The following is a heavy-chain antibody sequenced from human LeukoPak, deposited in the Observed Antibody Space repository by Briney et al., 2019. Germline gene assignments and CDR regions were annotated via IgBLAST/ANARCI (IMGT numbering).Heavy chain of an antibody. J-gene: IGHJ4*02. CDR2: ISGSGGST. D-gene: IGHD2-2*01. V-gene: IGHV3-23*01. CDR1: GFTFSSYA. CDR3: AKVSCSSTSCNFDY. Sequence: HGGSLRLSCAASGFTFSSYAMSWVRQAPGKGLEWVSAISGSGGSTYYADSVKGRFTISRDNSKNTLYLQMNSLRAEDTAVYYCAKVSCSSTSCNFDYWGQGTLVTVSS.